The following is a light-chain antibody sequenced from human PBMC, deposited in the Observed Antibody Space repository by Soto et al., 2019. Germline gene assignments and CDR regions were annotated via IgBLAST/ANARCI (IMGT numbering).Light chain of an antibody. CDR3: QQYAAHSQVT. CDR1: QSISTS. V-gene: IGKV1-5*03. Sequence: DIQMPQSPSTVSASVGDRVAITCRASQSISTSLAWYQQKPGKAPRLPSYRASSLEEGVPPRFSGSGSGTAFTLTIGSLQPDDFATYYCQQYAAHSQVTFGQGTKLEI. J-gene: IGKJ2*01. CDR2: RAS.